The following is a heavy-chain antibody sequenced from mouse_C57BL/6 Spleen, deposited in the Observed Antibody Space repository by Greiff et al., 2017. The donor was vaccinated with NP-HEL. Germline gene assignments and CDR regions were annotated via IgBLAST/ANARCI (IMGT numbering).Heavy chain of an antibody. CDR2: ISSGSSTI. CDR3: AREDWDSWYFDV. D-gene: IGHD4-1*01. CDR1: GFTFSDYG. Sequence: EVQLVESGGGLVKPGGSLKLSCAASGFTFSDYGMHWVRQAPEKGLEWVAYISSGSSTIYYADTVKGRFTISRDNAKNTLFLQMTSLRSEDTAMYYCAREDWDSWYFDVWGTGTTVTVSS. J-gene: IGHJ1*03. V-gene: IGHV5-17*01.